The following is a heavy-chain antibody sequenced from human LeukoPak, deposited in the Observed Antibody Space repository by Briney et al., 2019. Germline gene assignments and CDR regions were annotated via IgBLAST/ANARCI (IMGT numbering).Heavy chain of an antibody. Sequence: GGSLRLSCAASGMTVSSNYIMWVRQPPGKVLEWVSSIYTGGSTYYADAVKGRFTISRDNSKNTVNLQMNSLRAEDTAVYYCARDQASSSSSPYWGQGTLVTVSS. CDR3: ARDQASSSSSPY. CDR2: IYTGGST. CDR1: GMTVSSNY. V-gene: IGHV3-66*01. J-gene: IGHJ4*02. D-gene: IGHD2-2*01.